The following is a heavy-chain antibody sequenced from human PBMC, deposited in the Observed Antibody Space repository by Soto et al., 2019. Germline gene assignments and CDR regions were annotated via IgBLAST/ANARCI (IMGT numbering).Heavy chain of an antibody. V-gene: IGHV3-23*01. CDR1: GFTFSSDA. J-gene: IGHJ5*02. D-gene: IGHD3-3*01. CDR3: ASDRPYYDFWSGSGGFDP. CDR2: ISGSGGST. Sequence: GGSLRLACVASGFTFSSDAMSWVRQAPGKGLDWVSAISGSGGSTYYADSVKGRLTISRDNSKNIMFLQMNSLRAEDTAVYYCASDRPYYDFWSGSGGFDPWGQGTLVTVSS.